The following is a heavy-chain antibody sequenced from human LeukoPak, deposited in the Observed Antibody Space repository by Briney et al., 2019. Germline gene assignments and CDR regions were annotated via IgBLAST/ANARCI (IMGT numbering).Heavy chain of an antibody. CDR1: GLTFSNAW. Sequence: PGGSLRLSCAAFGLTFSNAWMSWVRQAPGKGLEWVARIKSKTAGGATDYAAPVKGRFTISRDDSKNTLYLQMDSLKTEDTAVYYCTTKHGPEDGSGSYVYFDYWGQGTLVTVSS. CDR2: IKSKTAGGAT. J-gene: IGHJ4*02. CDR3: TTKHGPEDGSGSYVYFDY. V-gene: IGHV3-15*01. D-gene: IGHD3-10*01.